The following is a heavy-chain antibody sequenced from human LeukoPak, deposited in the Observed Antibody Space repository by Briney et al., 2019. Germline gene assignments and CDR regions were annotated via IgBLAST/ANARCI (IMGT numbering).Heavy chain of an antibody. J-gene: IGHJ4*02. CDR3: ARYSSGWAPDVFDY. Sequence: SETLSLTCTVSGGSISSYYWSWIRQPPGKGLEWIGYIYYSGSTNYNPSLKSRVTISVDTSKNQFSLKLSSVTAADTAVYYCARYSSGWAPDVFDYWGQGTLVTGSS. D-gene: IGHD6-19*01. CDR1: GGSISSYY. CDR2: IYYSGST. V-gene: IGHV4-59*01.